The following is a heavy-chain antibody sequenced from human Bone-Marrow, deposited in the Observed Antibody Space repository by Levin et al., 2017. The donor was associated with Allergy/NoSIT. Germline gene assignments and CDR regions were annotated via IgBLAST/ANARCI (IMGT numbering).Heavy chain of an antibody. V-gene: IGHV3-21*01. CDR3: ARLTGQLLGYDY. D-gene: IGHD6-19*01. CDR2: INPTSDYI. Sequence: PGESLKISCVGSGFTFTSYSINWVRQAPGKGLEWVSSINPTSDYINYRDSVKGRFTISRDNAKKSVDLHMDSLRVDDTAVYYCARLTGQLLGYDYWGQGTLVTVSS. J-gene: IGHJ4*02. CDR1: GFTFTSYS.